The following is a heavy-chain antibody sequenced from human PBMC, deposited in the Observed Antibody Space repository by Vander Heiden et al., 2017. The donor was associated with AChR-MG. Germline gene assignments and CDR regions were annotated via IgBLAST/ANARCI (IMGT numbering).Heavy chain of an antibody. D-gene: IGHD3-10*01. Sequence: EVQLLESGGGLVQPGGSVRLSCAASGFTFRSYALSWVRQAPGKGLEWVSASSGSGGSTYYADSVKSRFTISRDNSKNTLYLQMNSLRAEDTAVYYCAKDRRSIYYYGSGSDPWGQGTLVTVSS. CDR2: SSGSGGST. V-gene: IGHV3-23*01. CDR3: AKDRRSIYYYGSGSDP. J-gene: IGHJ5*02. CDR1: GFTFRSYA.